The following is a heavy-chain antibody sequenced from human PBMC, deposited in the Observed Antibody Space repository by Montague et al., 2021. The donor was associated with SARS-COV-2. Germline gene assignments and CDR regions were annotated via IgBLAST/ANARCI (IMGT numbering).Heavy chain of an antibody. CDR3: ARGAVFRYYDFLAGSRSYFDY. J-gene: IGHJ4*02. V-gene: IGHV4-34*01. Sequence: SETLSLTCAVYGGSFSGYYWSWIRQPPGTGLEWIGKINHSGSTNYKSSLKSRVTISADTAKKQFSLKMSSVTAAATAVYYRARGAVFRYYDFLAGSRSYFDYWGQGTLVTVSS. CDR1: GGSFSGYY. CDR2: INHSGST. D-gene: IGHD3-9*01.